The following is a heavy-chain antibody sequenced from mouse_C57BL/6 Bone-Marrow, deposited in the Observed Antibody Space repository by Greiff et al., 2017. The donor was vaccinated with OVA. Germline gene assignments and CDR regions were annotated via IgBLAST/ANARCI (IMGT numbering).Heavy chain of an antibody. CDR1: GYSITSGYY. V-gene: IGHV3-6*01. CDR2: LSYDGSN. J-gene: IGHJ3*01. D-gene: IGHD1-1*01. CDR3: ARNVPYYGSSSWFAY. Sequence: EVQLQQSGPGLVKPSQSLSLTCSVTGYSITSGYYWNWIRQFPGNKLEWMGYLSYDGSNNYNPSLKNRISITLDTSKNQFFLKLNSVTTEDTATYYCARNVPYYGSSSWFAYWGQGTLVTVSA.